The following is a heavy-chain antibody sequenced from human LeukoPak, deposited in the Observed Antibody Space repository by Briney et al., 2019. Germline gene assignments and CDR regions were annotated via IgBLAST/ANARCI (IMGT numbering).Heavy chain of an antibody. D-gene: IGHD3-22*01. CDR2: IKQDGSEK. J-gene: IGHJ6*02. V-gene: IGHV3-7*01. CDR3: ARDCHYYDSSGYYHPDYYYYYGMDV. CDR1: GFTFSSYW. Sequence: GGSLRLSCAASGFTFSSYWMSWVRQAPGKRLEWVANIKQDGSEKYYVDSVKGRFTISRDNAKNSLYLQMNSLRAEDTAVYYCARDCHYYDSSGYYHPDYYYYYGMDVWGQGTTVTVSS.